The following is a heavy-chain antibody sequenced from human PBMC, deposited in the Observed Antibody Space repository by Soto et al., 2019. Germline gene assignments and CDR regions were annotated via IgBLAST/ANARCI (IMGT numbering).Heavy chain of an antibody. D-gene: IGHD2-21*02. J-gene: IGHJ4*02. CDR3: ARELDGDCPY. Sequence: QVQLVQSGAEVKKPGASVKVSCKASGYTFTSYYMHWVRQAPGQGLEWMGIINPSGGSTSYAQKVQGRVTMTRDTPTSTVYMKLSSLGSEDTAVYYSARELDGDCPYWGQGTLVTVSS. CDR1: GYTFTSYY. CDR2: INPSGGST. V-gene: IGHV1-46*01.